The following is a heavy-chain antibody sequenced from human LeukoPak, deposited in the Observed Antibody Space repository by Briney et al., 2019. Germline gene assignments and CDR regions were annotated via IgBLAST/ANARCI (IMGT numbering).Heavy chain of an antibody. J-gene: IGHJ5*02. CDR2: ISGDGTAR. V-gene: IGHV3-74*01. CDR3: VRGRGSYGWLDP. CDR1: GFTSSSYW. D-gene: IGHD3-10*01. Sequence: GGSLRLSCAASGFTSSSYWMHWVRQVPGKGLVWVSRISGDGTARNYADSVKGRFTISRDDAKNTVDLQMNSLRGEDTAVYYCVRGRGSYGWLDPWGQGTLVTVSS.